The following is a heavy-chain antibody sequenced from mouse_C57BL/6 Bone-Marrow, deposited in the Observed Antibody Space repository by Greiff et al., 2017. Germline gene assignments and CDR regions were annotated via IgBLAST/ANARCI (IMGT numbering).Heavy chain of an antibody. J-gene: IGHJ3*01. D-gene: IGHD1-1*01. CDR2: IDPEDGDT. Sequence: VQLQQSGAELVRPGASVKLSCTASGFNIKDYYMHWVKQRPEQGLEWIGRIDPEDGDTEYAPKFQGKATMTADTSSNTAYLQRSSLTSEDTAVYYCTTYYYGSSYPAWFAYWGQGTLVTVSA. CDR1: GFNIKDYY. V-gene: IGHV14-1*01. CDR3: TTYYYGSSYPAWFAY.